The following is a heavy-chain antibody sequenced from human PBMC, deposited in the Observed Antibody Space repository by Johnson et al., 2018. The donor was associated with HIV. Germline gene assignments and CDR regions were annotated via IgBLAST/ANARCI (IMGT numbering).Heavy chain of an antibody. CDR1: GFTFSTYG. CDR3: AKDQWSSRWTNDAFDI. J-gene: IGHJ3*02. D-gene: IGHD6-13*01. V-gene: IGHV3-NL1*01. Sequence: QVQLVESGGGVVQPGGSLTLSCAASGFTFSTYGMHWVRQAPGKGLEWVSVIYSGGSTYDADSVKGRFTISRDNSKNTLYLQMNSLRAEDTAVYYCAKDQWSSRWTNDAFDIWGQGTMVTVSS. CDR2: IYSGGST.